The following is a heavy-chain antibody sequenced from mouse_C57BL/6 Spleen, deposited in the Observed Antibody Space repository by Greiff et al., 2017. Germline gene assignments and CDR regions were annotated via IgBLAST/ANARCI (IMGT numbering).Heavy chain of an antibody. CDR1: GYAFSSYW. J-gene: IGHJ3*01. V-gene: IGHV1-80*01. Sequence: QVQLKESGAELVKPGASVKISCKASGYAFSSYWMNWVKQRPGKGLEWIGQIYPGDGDTNYNGKFKGKATLTADKSSSTAYMQLSSLTSEDSAVYFCARRDYDRGFAYWGQGTLVNVSA. CDR3: ARRDYDRGFAY. D-gene: IGHD2-4*01. CDR2: IYPGDGDT.